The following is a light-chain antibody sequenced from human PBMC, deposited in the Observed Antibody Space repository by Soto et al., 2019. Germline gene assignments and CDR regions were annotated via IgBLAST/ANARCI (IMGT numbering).Light chain of an antibody. J-gene: IGKJ1*01. V-gene: IGKV4-1*01. CDR1: QSILHNSNNKNY. CDR3: QQYYTTPRT. Sequence: DIVMTQSPDSLAVSLGGRAAINCTSSQSILHNSNNKNYLVWYQQKPGQPPKLLIYWASTRESGVPDRFSGSGSGTDFTLTINSLQAEDVAVYYCQQYYTTPRTFGPGTKVGIK. CDR2: WAS.